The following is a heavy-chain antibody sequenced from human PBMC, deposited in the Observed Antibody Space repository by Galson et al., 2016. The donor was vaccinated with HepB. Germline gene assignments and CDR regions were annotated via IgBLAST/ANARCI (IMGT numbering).Heavy chain of an antibody. CDR2: ISYDGSNK. V-gene: IGHV3-30-3*01. CDR3: ATLRARWGYYFDY. J-gene: IGHJ4*02. D-gene: IGHD3-16*01. CDR1: GFTFRSYA. Sequence: SLRLSCAASGFTFRSYAVHWVRQAPGKGLEWVAVISYDGSNKYYADSVKGRFTISRDNSKNTLHLLMNSLRPGDTAVYYCATLRARWGYYFDYWGQGTLVTVSS.